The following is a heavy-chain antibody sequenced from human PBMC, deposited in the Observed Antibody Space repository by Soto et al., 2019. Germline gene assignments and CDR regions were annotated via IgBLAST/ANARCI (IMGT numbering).Heavy chain of an antibody. Sequence: QVQLQESGPGLVKPSETLSLTCTVSGGSISSYYWSWIRQPPGKGLEWIGYIYYSGSTNYNPSLTSRVTISVDTSKNQFSLKLSSVTAADTAVYYCARSRYSGYDHVDYWGQGTLVTVSS. V-gene: IGHV4-59*01. J-gene: IGHJ4*02. CDR2: IYYSGST. CDR3: ARSRYSGYDHVDY. D-gene: IGHD5-12*01. CDR1: GGSISSYY.